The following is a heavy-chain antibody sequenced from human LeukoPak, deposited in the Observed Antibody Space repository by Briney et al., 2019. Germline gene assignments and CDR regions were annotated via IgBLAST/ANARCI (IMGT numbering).Heavy chain of an antibody. CDR3: ARVPGSGCYFDY. CDR1: GFTFDDYG. Sequence: PGGSLRLSCAASGFTFDDYGMSWVRQAPGKGLDWVSGINWNGGSTGYADSVKGRFTISRDNAKNSLYLQMNSLRAEDTALYYCARVPGSGCYFDYWGQGTLVTVSS. CDR2: INWNGGST. V-gene: IGHV3-20*04. D-gene: IGHD3-22*01. J-gene: IGHJ4*02.